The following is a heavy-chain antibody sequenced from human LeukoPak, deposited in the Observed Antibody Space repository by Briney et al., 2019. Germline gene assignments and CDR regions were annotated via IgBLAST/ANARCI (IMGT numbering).Heavy chain of an antibody. D-gene: IGHD4-17*01. J-gene: IGHJ4*02. CDR1: GYTFTGYY. V-gene: IGHV1-2*02. CDR2: INPDSGGT. Sequence: ASVKVSCKASGYTFTGYYIHWVRQAPGQGLEWMGWINPDSGGTNYAQNFQGRVTTTRDTSISTAYMELNRLRSDDTAVYYCAREEDYGATFVYWGQGTLVTVSS. CDR3: AREEDYGATFVY.